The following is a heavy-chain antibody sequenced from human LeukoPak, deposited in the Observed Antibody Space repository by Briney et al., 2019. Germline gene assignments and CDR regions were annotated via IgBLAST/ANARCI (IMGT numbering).Heavy chain of an antibody. CDR1: GGSISSGSYY. CDR2: IYTSGST. V-gene: IGHV4-61*02. Sequence: SETLSLTFTVSGGSISSGSYYWSWIRPPAGKGLEWIGRIYTSGSTNYNPSLKSRVTISVDTSKTQFSLKLSSVTAADTAVYYCARVGSGSSYYYYYYMDVWGKGTTVTVSS. CDR3: ARVGSGSSYYYYYYMDV. J-gene: IGHJ6*03. D-gene: IGHD3-10*01.